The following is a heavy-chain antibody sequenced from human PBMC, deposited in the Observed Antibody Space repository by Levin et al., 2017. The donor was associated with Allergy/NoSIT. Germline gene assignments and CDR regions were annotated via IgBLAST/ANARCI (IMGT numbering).Heavy chain of an antibody. CDR2: IYYSGST. V-gene: IGHV4-39*01. CDR3: ARHLSDGYSPWNG. CDR1: GGSISSSNY. Sequence: SETLSLTCTVSGGSISSSNYWGWIRQPPGKGLEWIGTIYYSGSTYYNPSLKSRVTISVDTSKNQFSLKLSSVTAADTAVYYCARHLSDGYSPWNGWGKGTTVTVSS. D-gene: IGHD5-18*01. J-gene: IGHJ6*04.